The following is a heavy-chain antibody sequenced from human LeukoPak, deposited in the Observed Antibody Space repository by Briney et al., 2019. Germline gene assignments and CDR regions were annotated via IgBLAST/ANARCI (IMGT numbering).Heavy chain of an antibody. V-gene: IGHV4-39*01. J-gene: IGHJ4*02. CDR3: ARQTVVVTSDFDY. CDR1: GGSISSSSYY. Sequence: SETLSLTCTVSGGSISSSSYYWGWIRQPPGKGLEWIGSIYYSGSTYYNPSLKSRVTISVDTSKNQFSLKLSSVTAADTAVYYCARQTVVVTSDFDYWGQGTLVTVSS. D-gene: IGHD4-23*01. CDR2: IYYSGST.